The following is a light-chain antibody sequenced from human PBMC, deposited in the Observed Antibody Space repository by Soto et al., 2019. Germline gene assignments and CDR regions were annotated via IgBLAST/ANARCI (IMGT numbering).Light chain of an antibody. CDR3: QQYYSYPRT. CDR1: QSISNW. Sequence: DTRMTQSPTTLSASVGHRVTITFRASQSISNWLAWYQQKPGKAPKLLIYDASNLESGVPSRFRGSGSGTEFTLTISSLKPDDFETYYCQQYYSYPRTFGQGTKVDIK. CDR2: DAS. V-gene: IGKV1-5*01. J-gene: IGKJ1*01.